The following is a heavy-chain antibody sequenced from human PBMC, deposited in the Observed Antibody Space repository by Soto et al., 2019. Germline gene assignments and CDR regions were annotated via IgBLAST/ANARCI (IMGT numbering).Heavy chain of an antibody. Sequence: ASVKVSCKASGYTFTSYAMHWVRQAPGQRLEWMGWINAGNGNTKYSQKFQGRVTITRDTSASTAYMELSSLRSEDTAVYYCARVLGIAVAGISYWGQGTLVTVPQ. CDR3: ARVLGIAVAGISY. V-gene: IGHV1-3*01. CDR1: GYTFTSYA. CDR2: INAGNGNT. J-gene: IGHJ4*02. D-gene: IGHD6-19*01.